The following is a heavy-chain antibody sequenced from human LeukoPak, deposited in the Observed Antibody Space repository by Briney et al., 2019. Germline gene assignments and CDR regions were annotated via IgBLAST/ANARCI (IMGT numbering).Heavy chain of an antibody. D-gene: IGHD3-10*01. CDR3: AVQVRDYYFDY. CDR1: GGSISSGGYY. V-gene: IGHV4-31*03. Sequence: SETLSLTCTVSGGSISSGGYYWSWIRQHPGKGLEWIGYIYYSGSTYYNPSLKSRVTISVDTSKNQFSLKLSSVTAADTAVYYCAVQVRDYYFDYWGQGTLVTVSS. J-gene: IGHJ4*02. CDR2: IYYSGST.